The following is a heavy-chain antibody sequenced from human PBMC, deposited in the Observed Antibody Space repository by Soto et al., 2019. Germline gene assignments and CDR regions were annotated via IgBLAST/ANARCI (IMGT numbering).Heavy chain of an antibody. J-gene: IGHJ4*02. D-gene: IGHD2-2*01. CDR3: AREYQLLFSSDY. V-gene: IGHV3-21*01. CDR1: GFTFSSYS. Sequence: GGSLRLSCAASGFTFSSYSMNWVRQAPGKGLEWVSSISSSSSYIYYADSVKGRFTISRDNAKNSLYLQMNSLRAEDTAVYYCAREYQLLFSSDYWGQGTLVTVSS. CDR2: ISSSSSYI.